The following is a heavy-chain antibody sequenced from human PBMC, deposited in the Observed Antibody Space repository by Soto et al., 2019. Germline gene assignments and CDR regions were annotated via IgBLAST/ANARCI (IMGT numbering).Heavy chain of an antibody. J-gene: IGHJ4*02. V-gene: IGHV3-11*01. Sequence: PGGSLRLSCAASGYTFSDYYMSWIRQAPGKGLEWISYIDTSGTKIYYADSVKGRFTITRDNAKNSLYMEMNSLRDEDTAVYDCASLYDMWSGYLSPVDYWGQGTLVTVSS. CDR2: IDTSGTKI. CDR1: GYTFSDYY. CDR3: ASLYDMWSGYLSPVDY. D-gene: IGHD3-3*01.